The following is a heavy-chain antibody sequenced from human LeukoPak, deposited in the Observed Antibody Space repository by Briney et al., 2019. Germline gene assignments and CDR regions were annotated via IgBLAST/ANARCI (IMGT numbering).Heavy chain of an antibody. D-gene: IGHD3-22*01. Sequence: ASVKVSCKASGGTFSSYAISWVRQAPRQGLEWMGRIIPILGIANYAQKFQGRVTITADKSTSTAYMELSSLRSEDTAVYYCASPDYYDSSGYLEGSDAFDIWGQGTMVTVSS. CDR1: GGTFSSYA. J-gene: IGHJ3*02. CDR2: IIPILGIA. V-gene: IGHV1-69*04. CDR3: ASPDYYDSSGYLEGSDAFDI.